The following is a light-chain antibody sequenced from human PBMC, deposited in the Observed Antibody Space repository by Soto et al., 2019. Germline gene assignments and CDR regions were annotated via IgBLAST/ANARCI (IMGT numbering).Light chain of an antibody. CDR1: QSIRNY. J-gene: IGKJ2*01. Sequence: DIQMTQSPSSLSASVGDRVTITCRPSQSIRNYLNWYQQKPGKAPKLLIYAASNLQSGVPSRFSGSGSGTDFTLAISSLQPEDSATYYCQQSYSTHHTFGQGTKLEIK. CDR3: QQSYSTHHT. CDR2: AAS. V-gene: IGKV1-39*01.